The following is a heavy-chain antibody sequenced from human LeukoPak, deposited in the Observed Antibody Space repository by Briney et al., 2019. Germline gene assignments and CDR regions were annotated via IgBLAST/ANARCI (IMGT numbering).Heavy chain of an antibody. CDR2: ISSSGSTI. J-gene: IGHJ4*02. D-gene: IGHD2-21*02. V-gene: IGHV3-11*04. Sequence: GGSLRLSCAASGFTFSDYYMSWIRQAPGKGLEWVSYISSSGSTIYYADSVKGRFTISRDNAKNSLYLQMNSLRAEDAAVYYCARDFGTIVVVTAIVDWGQGTLVTVSS. CDR3: ARDFGTIVVVTAIVD. CDR1: GFTFSDYY.